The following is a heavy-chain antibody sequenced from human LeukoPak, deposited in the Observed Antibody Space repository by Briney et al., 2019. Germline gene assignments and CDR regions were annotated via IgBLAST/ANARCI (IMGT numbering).Heavy chain of an antibody. Sequence: GGSLRLSCAASGFTFSSSAMTWVRQAPGKGLEWVSSLTGGSDNSEHADSVKGRFSISRDNSKNTLYLQMNSLRAEDTAVYYCAKDSGRLYSSSWYTPGYWGQGTLVTVSS. CDR3: AKDSGRLYSSSWYTPGY. V-gene: IGHV3-23*01. D-gene: IGHD6-13*01. J-gene: IGHJ4*02. CDR1: GFTFSSSA. CDR2: LTGGSDNS.